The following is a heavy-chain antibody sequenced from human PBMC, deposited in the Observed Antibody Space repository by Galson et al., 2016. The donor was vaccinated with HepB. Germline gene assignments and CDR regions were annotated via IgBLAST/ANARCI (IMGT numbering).Heavy chain of an antibody. D-gene: IGHD3-9*01. Sequence: SLRLSCAASGFTFSHYGMHWVRQAPGKGLEWVAVISYDGGNKYYADSVKGRFTISRDNSKNTLYLQMNSLRAEDTAVYYCAKDVLIRYFDWQGGMDVWGQGTTVTVSS. CDR2: ISYDGGNK. J-gene: IGHJ6*02. V-gene: IGHV3-30*18. CDR1: GFTFSHYG. CDR3: AKDVLIRYFDWQGGMDV.